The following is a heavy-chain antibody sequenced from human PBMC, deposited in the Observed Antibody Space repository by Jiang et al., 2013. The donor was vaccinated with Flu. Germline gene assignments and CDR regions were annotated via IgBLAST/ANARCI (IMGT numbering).Heavy chain of an antibody. CDR1: GDSVSSNSAA. Sequence: SQTLSLTCAISGDSVSSNSAAWNWIRQSPSRGLEWLGRTYYRSKWYNDYAVSVKSRITINPDTSKNQFSLQLNSVTPEDTAVYYCARGAVAGILSAQDKYYFDYWGQGTLVTASS. J-gene: IGHJ4*02. V-gene: IGHV6-1*01. CDR2: TYYRSKWYN. CDR3: ARGAVAGILSAQDKYYFDY. D-gene: IGHD6-19*01.